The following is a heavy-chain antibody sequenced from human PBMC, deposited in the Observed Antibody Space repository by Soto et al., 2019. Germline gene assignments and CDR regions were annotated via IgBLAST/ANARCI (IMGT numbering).Heavy chain of an antibody. V-gene: IGHV3-21*01. CDR2: ISSSSSYI. CDR1: GFTFSSYS. CDR3: ARDRYCSCTSCLPNWFDP. J-gene: IGHJ5*02. D-gene: IGHD2-2*01. Sequence: PGGSLRLSCAASGFTFSSYSMNWVRQAPGKGLEWVPSISSSSSYIYYADSVKGRFTISRDNAKNSLYLQMNSLRAEDTAVYYCARDRYCSCTSCLPNWFDPWGQGTLVTVSS.